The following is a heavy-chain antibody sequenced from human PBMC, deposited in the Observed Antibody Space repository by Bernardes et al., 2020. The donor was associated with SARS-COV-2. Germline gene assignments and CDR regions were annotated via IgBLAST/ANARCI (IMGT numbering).Heavy chain of an antibody. CDR3: ATSVAVKHEDWFDP. D-gene: IGHD6-19*01. Sequence: ASVKVSCKVSGYTLTELSMHWVRQAPGKGLEWMGGFDPEDGETIYAQKFQGRVTMTEDTSTDTAYMELSSLRSEDTAVYYCATSVAVKHEDWFDPWGQGPLVTVS. J-gene: IGHJ5*02. V-gene: IGHV1-24*01. CDR2: FDPEDGET. CDR1: GYTLTELS.